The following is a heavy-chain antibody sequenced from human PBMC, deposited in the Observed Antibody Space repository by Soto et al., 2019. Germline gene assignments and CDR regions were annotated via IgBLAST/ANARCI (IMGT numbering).Heavy chain of an antibody. Sequence: GGSLRLSCAASGFTFDDYAMHWVRQAPGKGLEWVSGISWNSGSIGYADSVKGRFTISRDNAKNSLYLQMNSLRDEDTAVYYCASLFWSCSYYYYYGMDVWGKGSTVT. CDR2: ISWNSGSI. D-gene: IGHD3-3*01. CDR3: ASLFWSCSYYYYYGMDV. V-gene: IGHV3-9*01. CDR1: GFTFDDYA. J-gene: IGHJ6*04.